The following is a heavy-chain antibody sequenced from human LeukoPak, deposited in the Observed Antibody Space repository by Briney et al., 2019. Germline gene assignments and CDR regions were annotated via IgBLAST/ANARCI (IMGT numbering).Heavy chain of an antibody. J-gene: IGHJ4*02. CDR1: GYTFTSYD. V-gene: IGHV1-8*01. CDR3: ARAAIAVAGPFDY. CDR2: MNPNSGNT. D-gene: IGHD6-19*01. Sequence: ASVKVSCKASGYTFTSYDINWVRQATGQGLEWMGWMNPNSGNTGYAQKFQGRVTMTRNTSISTAYMELSSLRSDDTAVYYCARAAIAVAGPFDYWGQGTLVTVSS.